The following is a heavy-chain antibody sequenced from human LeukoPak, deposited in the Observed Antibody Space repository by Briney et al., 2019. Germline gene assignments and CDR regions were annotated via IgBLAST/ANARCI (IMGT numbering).Heavy chain of an antibody. D-gene: IGHD2-2*01. Sequence: SETLSLTCAVYGGSFSGYYWSWIRQPPGKGLEWIGEINHSGSTNYNPSLKSRVTISVDTSKNQFSLKLSSVTAADTAVYYCARVGYCSSTRNYYYYYYYMDVWGKGTTVTVSS. CDR1: GGSFSGYY. CDR3: ARVGYCSSTRNYYYYYYYMDV. J-gene: IGHJ6*03. V-gene: IGHV4-34*01. CDR2: INHSGST.